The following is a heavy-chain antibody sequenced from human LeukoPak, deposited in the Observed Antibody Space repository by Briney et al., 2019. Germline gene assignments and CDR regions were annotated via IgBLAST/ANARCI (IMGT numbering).Heavy chain of an antibody. D-gene: IGHD3-22*01. V-gene: IGHV1-18*01. CDR2: ISAYNGNT. J-gene: IGHJ4*02. CDR3: ARAEASSGYYDFDY. CDR1: GYTFTSYG. Sequence: GASVKVSCKASGYTFTSYGISWVRQAPGQGLEWMGWISAYNGNTNYAQKLQGRATMTTDTSTSTAYMELRSLRSDDTAVYYCARAEASSGYYDFDYWGQGTLVTVSS.